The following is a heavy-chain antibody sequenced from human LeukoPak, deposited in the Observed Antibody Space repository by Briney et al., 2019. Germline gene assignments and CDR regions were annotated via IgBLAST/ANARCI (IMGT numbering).Heavy chain of an antibody. Sequence: SETLSLTCTVSGGSVSSYYWSWIRQTPEKGLEWIGYMSYSGRTDYGPSLKSRVTMSVDTSKNQFSLKMSYVTAADTGVYYCARANSYDSSGHYYEFGYWGQGTLVTVSS. CDR2: MSYSGRT. CDR3: ARANSYDSSGHYYEFGY. CDR1: GGSVSSYY. V-gene: IGHV4-59*02. D-gene: IGHD3-22*01. J-gene: IGHJ4*02.